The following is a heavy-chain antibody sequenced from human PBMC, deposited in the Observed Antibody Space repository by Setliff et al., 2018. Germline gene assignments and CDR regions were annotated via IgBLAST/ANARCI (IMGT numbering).Heavy chain of an antibody. D-gene: IGHD1-26*01. V-gene: IGHV1-2*02. CDR2: INPRTGVT. J-gene: IGHJ4*02. Sequence: ASVKVSCKASGYTFTGHYIHWVRQAPGQGLEWMGWINPRTGVTNYAQKFQGRVTMTRDTSITTVYMDLSSLKSDDTAVYYCARDVWYSGGDFAVPYWGQGTLVTVSS. CDR3: ARDVWYSGGDFAVPY. CDR1: GYTFTGHY.